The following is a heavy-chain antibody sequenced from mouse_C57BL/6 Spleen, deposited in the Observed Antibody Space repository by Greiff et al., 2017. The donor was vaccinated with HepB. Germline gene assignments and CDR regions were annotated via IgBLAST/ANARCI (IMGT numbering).Heavy chain of an antibody. CDR3: ARGITRYYFDY. V-gene: IGHV1-76*01. J-gene: IGHJ2*01. CDR1: GYTFTDYY. Sequence: QVQLKQSGAELVRPGASVKLSCKASGYTFTDYYINWVKQRPGQGLEWIARIYPGSGNTYYNEKFKGKATLTAEKSSSTAYMQLSSLTSEDSAVYFCARGITRYYFDYWGQGTTLTVSS. D-gene: IGHD2-4*01. CDR2: IYPGSGNT.